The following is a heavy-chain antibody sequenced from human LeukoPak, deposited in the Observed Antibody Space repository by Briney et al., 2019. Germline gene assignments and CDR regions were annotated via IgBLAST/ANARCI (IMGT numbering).Heavy chain of an antibody. J-gene: IGHJ4*02. V-gene: IGHV4-39*07. CDR2: IYYSGST. CDR1: GGSISGSSYY. CDR3: ARGHDYGDYAIDY. Sequence: KASETLSLTCTVSGGSISGSSYYWGWVRQPPGKGLEWIGSIYYSGSTYYNPSLKSRVTISVDTSKNQFSLKLSSVTAADTAVYYCARGHDYGDYAIDYWGQGTLVTVS. D-gene: IGHD4-17*01.